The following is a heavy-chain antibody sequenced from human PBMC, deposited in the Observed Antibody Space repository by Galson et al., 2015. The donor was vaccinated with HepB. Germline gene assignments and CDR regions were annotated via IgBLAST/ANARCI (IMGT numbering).Heavy chain of an antibody. J-gene: IGHJ3*02. D-gene: IGHD3-9*01. CDR2: ISSSSSYI. V-gene: IGHV3-21*01. CDR1: GFTFSSYS. CDR3: ARDWYDILTGSHAFDI. Sequence: SLRLSCAASGFTFSSYSMNWVRQAPGKGLEWVSSISSSSSYIYYADSVTGRFTISRDNAKNSLYLQMNSLRAEDTAVYYCARDWYDILTGSHAFDIWGQGTMVTVSS.